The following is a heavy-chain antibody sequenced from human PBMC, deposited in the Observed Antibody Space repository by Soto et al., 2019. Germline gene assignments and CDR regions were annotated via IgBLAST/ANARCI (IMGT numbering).Heavy chain of an antibody. CDR3: AAPQTYYYDSSGYSD. J-gene: IGHJ4*02. V-gene: IGHV1-3*01. D-gene: IGHD3-22*01. CDR1: GYTFTSYA. Sequence: ASVKVSCKASGYTFTSYAMHWVRQAPGQRLEWMGWINAGNGNTKYSQKFQGRVTITRDTSASTAYMELSSLRSEDTAVYYCAAPQTYYYDSSGYSDWGQGTLVTVSS. CDR2: INAGNGNT.